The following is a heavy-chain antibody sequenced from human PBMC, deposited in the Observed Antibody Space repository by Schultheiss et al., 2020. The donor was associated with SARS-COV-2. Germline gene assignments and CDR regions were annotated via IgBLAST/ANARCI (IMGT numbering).Heavy chain of an antibody. CDR3: ARDYYDSSGYYYWYFDL. D-gene: IGHD3-22*01. CDR1: GFTFSSYA. J-gene: IGHJ2*01. Sequence: GGSLRLSCAASGFTFSSYAMSWIRQAPGKGLEWVSYISSSGITIYYADSVKGRFTISRDNAKNSLYLQMNSLRAEDTAVYYCARDYYDSSGYYYWYFDLWGRGTLVTVSS. V-gene: IGHV3-11*01. CDR2: ISSSGITI.